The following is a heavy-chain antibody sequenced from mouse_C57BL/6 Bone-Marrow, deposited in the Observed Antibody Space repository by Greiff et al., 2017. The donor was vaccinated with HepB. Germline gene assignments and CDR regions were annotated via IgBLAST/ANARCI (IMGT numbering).Heavy chain of an antibody. CDR2: IWRGGST. D-gene: IGHD1-1*01. J-gene: IGHJ1*03. CDR3: AKNGYYYGSSYGYFDV. V-gene: IGHV2-5*01. Sequence: QVQLQQSGPGLVQPSQRLSITCTVSGFSLTSYGVHWVRQSPGKGLEWLGVIWRGGSTDYNAAFMSRLSITKDNSKSQVFFKMNSLQADDTAIYYCAKNGYYYGSSYGYFDVWGTGTTVTVSS. CDR1: GFSLTSYG.